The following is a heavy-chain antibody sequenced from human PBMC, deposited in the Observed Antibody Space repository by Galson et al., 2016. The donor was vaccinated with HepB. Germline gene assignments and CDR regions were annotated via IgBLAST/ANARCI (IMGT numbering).Heavy chain of an antibody. CDR2: SKNKANGVTT. CDR1: GFIFSDHY. D-gene: IGHD1-26*01. CDR3: ARWQSRSPVN. Sequence: SLRLSCAASGFIFSDHYMDWVRQAPGKGLEWLGRSKNKANGVTTQYAASVDGRYTISRDDSKNSLYLQMSNLKIEDTAVYYCARWQSRSPVNWGQGTLVTVSS. J-gene: IGHJ4*02. V-gene: IGHV3-72*01.